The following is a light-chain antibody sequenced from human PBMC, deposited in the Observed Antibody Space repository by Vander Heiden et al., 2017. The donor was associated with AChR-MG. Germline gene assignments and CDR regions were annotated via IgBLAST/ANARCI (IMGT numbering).Light chain of an antibody. CDR2: DVT. Sequence: QSALTQPASVSGSPGQSITISCTGAISDVGGYNYVSWYQQHPGKAPKLMIFDVTNRPSGVSSRFSGSKSGNTASLTISGLQSEDEADYYCSSHTSSSTLYVFGTGTKVTVL. CDR1: ISDVGGYNY. CDR3: SSHTSSSTLYV. V-gene: IGLV2-14*01. J-gene: IGLJ1*01.